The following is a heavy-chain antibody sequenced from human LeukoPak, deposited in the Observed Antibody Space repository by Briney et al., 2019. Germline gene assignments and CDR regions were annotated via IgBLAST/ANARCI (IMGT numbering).Heavy chain of an antibody. D-gene: IGHD3-22*01. V-gene: IGHV3-74*01. J-gene: IGHJ2*01. CDR1: GFTFSNYW. CDR3: ARDSRRITMAVVAKRGGYFDL. Sequence: GGSLRLSCAASGFTFSNYWMHWVRQAPGKGLVWVSRINSDGINTSYADSVKGRFTISRDNAKNTVYLKMDSLRAEDTAVYYCARDSRRITMAVVAKRGGYFDLWGRGTLVTVSS. CDR2: INSDGINT.